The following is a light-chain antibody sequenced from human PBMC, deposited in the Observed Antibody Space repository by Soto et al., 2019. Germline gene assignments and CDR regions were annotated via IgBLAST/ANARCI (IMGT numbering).Light chain of an antibody. CDR1: NSDIGGYNY. V-gene: IGLV2-14*03. Sequence: QSALTQPASVSGSPGQSITISCTGTNSDIGGYNYVSWYQQHPGKAPKLMIYDVSNRPSGVSYRFSGSKSGNTASLTISSLQADDEADNYRSAYRCRSTLGVFGGGTKLTVL. J-gene: IGLJ2*01. CDR2: DVS. CDR3: SAYRCRSTLGV.